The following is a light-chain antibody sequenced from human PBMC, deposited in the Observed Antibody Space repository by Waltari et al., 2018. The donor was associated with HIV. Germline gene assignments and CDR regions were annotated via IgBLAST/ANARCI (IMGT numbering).Light chain of an antibody. CDR2: KTS. CDR3: QQYHSYPLT. J-gene: IGKJ5*01. V-gene: IGKV1-5*03. Sequence: DIQMTQSPSTLPPSVGHRVTLTCRSSQSISSWLAWYQQQPGRAPNLLIYKTSSLHPGVPSRFSGSGSGTEFTLSISSLQPEDFTTYYCQQYHSYPLTFGQGTRLEMK. CDR1: QSISSW.